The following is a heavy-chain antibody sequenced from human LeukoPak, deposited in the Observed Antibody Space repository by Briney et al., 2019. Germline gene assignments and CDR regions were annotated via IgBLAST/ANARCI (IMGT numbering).Heavy chain of an antibody. V-gene: IGHV4-39*01. J-gene: IGHJ4*02. Sequence: SETLSLTCTVSGGSISSSNYYWGWIRQPPGKGLEWIVNIYYSGSTYYKPSLKTRLTISVHTSKNQFSLKLTSVTAADTAVYYCARHASVDGNWPRPLDYWGQGSLVTVSS. CDR3: ARHASVDGNWPRPLDY. D-gene: IGHD6-19*01. CDR2: IYYSGST. CDR1: GGSISSSNYY.